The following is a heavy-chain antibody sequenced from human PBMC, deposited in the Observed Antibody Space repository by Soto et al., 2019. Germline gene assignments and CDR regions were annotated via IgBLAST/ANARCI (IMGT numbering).Heavy chain of an antibody. CDR1: GFTFSSYA. CDR2: ISYDGSNK. CDR3: AREYGWYEGPDY. Sequence: GGSLRLSCAASGFTFSSYAMHWVRQAPGKGLEWVAVISYDGSNKYYADSVKGRFTISRDNSKNTLYLQMNSLRAEDTAVYYCAREYGWYEGPDYWGHGTLVTVSS. D-gene: IGHD6-19*01. J-gene: IGHJ4*01. V-gene: IGHV3-30-3*01.